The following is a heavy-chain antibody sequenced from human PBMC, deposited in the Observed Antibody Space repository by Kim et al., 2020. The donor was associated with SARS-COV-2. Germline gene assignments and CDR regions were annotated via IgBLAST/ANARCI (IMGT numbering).Heavy chain of an antibody. Sequence: GRFPITRDNAKNSLYLQMNSLRAEDTAVYYCARGYSSSWYWYYYYYCMDVWGQGTTVTVSS. V-gene: IGHV3-11*04. J-gene: IGHJ6*02. D-gene: IGHD6-13*01. CDR3: ARGYSSSWYWYYYYYCMDV.